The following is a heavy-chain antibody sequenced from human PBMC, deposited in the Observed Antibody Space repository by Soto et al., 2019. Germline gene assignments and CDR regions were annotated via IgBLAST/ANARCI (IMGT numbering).Heavy chain of an antibody. Sequence: QVQLQESGPGLVKPSQTLSLTCTVSGGSISSGDYYWSWIRQPPGKGLEWIGYIYYSGSTYYNPSLTRRVTISVDASKTQFSLKLSSVTAADTAVYYCARANYDFWSGYYTWGQGTLVTVSS. D-gene: IGHD3-3*01. V-gene: IGHV4-30-4*01. CDR3: ARANYDFWSGYYT. J-gene: IGHJ4*02. CDR2: IYYSGST. CDR1: GGSISSGDYY.